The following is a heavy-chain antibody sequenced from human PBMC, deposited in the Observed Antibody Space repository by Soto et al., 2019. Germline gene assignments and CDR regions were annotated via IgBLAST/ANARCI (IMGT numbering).Heavy chain of an antibody. CDR1: GYTFTSYY. D-gene: IGHD3-10*01. CDR3: ARDGNYYGSGSYYKYYYYYMDV. J-gene: IGHJ6*03. Sequence: GASVKVSCKASGYTFTSYYMHWVRQAPGQGLEWMGWINPNSGGTNYAQKFQGWVTMTRDTSISTAYMELSRLRSDDTAVYYCARDGNYYGSGSYYKYYYYYMDVWGKGTTVTVSS. CDR2: INPNSGGT. V-gene: IGHV1-2*04.